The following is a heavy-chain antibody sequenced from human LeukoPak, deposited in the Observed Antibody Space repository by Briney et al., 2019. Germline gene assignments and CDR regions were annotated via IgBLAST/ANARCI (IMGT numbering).Heavy chain of an antibody. D-gene: IGHD3-10*01. J-gene: IGHJ6*03. CDR1: GGSFGNYY. CDR3: ARTTEEYYGSGRFRRYYSYYYYMDV. V-gene: IGHV4-34*01. CDR2: INHSGNT. Sequence: SETLSLTCGIYGGSFGNYYWTWIRQPPGKGLVWFGEINHSGNTDYNPSLKSRVTMSVDTSKNQFSLRLSSVTAADTAVYYCARTTEEYYGSGRFRRYYSYYYYMDVWGKGTTVTVSS.